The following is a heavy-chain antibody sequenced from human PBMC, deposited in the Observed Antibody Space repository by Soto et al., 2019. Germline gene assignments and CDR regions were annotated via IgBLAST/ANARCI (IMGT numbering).Heavy chain of an antibody. J-gene: IGHJ6*03. Sequence: SETLSLTCTVSGGSISNFYWSWIRQPPGKGLEWIGYVYYTGSTSYNPSLKRRVTFSADSSRGQFSLRLSSVTAADTAVYYCAITVFGPDLLAESFVDYYYYMDVWGQGTTVNVSS. CDR3: AITVFGPDLLAESFVDYYYYMDV. D-gene: IGHD3-9*01. CDR2: VYYTGST. CDR1: GGSISNFY. V-gene: IGHV4-59*08.